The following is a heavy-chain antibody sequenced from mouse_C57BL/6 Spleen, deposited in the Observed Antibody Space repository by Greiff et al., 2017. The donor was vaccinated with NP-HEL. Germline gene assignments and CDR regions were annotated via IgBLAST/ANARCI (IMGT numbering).Heavy chain of an antibody. CDR2: INYDGSST. CDR3: ARDHYGSPGAMDY. CDR1: GFTFSDYY. D-gene: IGHD1-1*01. V-gene: IGHV5-16*01. Sequence: EVKLVESEGGLVQPGSSMKLSCTASGFTFSDYYMAWVRQVPEKGLEWVANINYDGSSTYYLDSLKSRFIISRDNAKNILYLQMSSLKSEDTATYYCARDHYGSPGAMDYWGQGTSVTVSS. J-gene: IGHJ4*01.